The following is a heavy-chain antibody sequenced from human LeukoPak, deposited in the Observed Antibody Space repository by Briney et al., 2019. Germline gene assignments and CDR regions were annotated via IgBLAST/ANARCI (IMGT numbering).Heavy chain of an antibody. D-gene: IGHD6-25*01. J-gene: IGHJ4*02. CDR2: INPNSGGT. V-gene: IGHV1-2*02. CDR3: AREKSGLSVGY. Sequence: ASVKVSCKPSGYTFTDYYIHWVRQAPGQGLEWMGWINPNSGGTNYAQKFQGRVTMTRDTSISTAYMELSRLRSDDTAVYYCAREKSGLSVGYWGQGTLVTVSS. CDR1: GYTFTDYY.